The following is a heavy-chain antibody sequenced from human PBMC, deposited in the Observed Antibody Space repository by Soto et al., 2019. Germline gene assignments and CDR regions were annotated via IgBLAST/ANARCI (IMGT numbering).Heavy chain of an antibody. V-gene: IGHV3-33*06. Sequence: GGSLRLSCAVSGFTFSSYGMHWVRQAPGKGLEWVAVIWYDGSNKYYADSVKGRFTISRDNSKNTLYLQMNSLRAEDTAVYYCAKDRNEVIAAAGTTLFDYWGQGTLVTVSS. CDR1: GFTFSSYG. D-gene: IGHD6-13*01. CDR2: IWYDGSNK. J-gene: IGHJ4*02. CDR3: AKDRNEVIAAAGTTLFDY.